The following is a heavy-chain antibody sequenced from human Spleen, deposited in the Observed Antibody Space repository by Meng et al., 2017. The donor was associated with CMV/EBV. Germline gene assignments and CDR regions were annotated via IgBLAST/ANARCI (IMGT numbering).Heavy chain of an antibody. CDR1: FTLSSYP. D-gene: IGHD2-2*01. V-gene: IGHV3-21*01. Sequence: FTLSSYPLPGARLSSRTALPWCAFAASGSTLICYSNSVYGRFAMSRNTAANSVYLQMNCLKTEDTAVYYCARDPGSGRTCSEGCLDYWGRGELVTVSS. J-gene: IGHJ4*03. CDR3: ARDPGSGRTCSEGCLDY. CDR2: AASGSTLI.